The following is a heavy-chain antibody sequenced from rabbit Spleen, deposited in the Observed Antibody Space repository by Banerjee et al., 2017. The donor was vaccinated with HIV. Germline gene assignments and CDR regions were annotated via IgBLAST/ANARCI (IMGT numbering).Heavy chain of an antibody. CDR3: ARGSAAMTMVITGFYLTL. V-gene: IGHV1S45*01. D-gene: IGHD2-1*01. CDR1: GIDFTNYG. Sequence: QEQLKETGGGLVQPGGSLTLSCTASGIDFTNYGITWVRQAPGKGLEWVVCIDAGIGSTAYASWAKGRFTISKSSSTTVTLQMTSLTAADTATYFCARGSAAMTMVITGFYLTLWGPGTLVTVS. CDR2: IDAGIGST. J-gene: IGHJ4*01.